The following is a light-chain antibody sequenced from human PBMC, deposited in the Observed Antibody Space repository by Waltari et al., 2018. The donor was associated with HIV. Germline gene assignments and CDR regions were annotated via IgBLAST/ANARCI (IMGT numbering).Light chain of an antibody. Sequence: AVRMTQSPSTFSASTGDIVTITCRASQGISSYLARYQQKPGTAPKLLIYAASILQSAVPSRFSASGSGTNFTLTINCLQSEDLATYYCQQYYNFPRTFGQGTKVEL. J-gene: IGKJ1*01. CDR3: QQYYNFPRT. CDR1: QGISSY. V-gene: IGKV1-8*01. CDR2: AAS.